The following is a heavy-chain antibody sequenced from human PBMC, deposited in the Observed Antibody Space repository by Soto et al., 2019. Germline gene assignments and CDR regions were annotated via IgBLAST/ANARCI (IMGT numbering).Heavy chain of an antibody. CDR3: ATLKGVPAAILYYGMDV. CDR2: IIPILGIA. Sequence: QVQLVQSGAEVKKPGSSVKVSCKASGGTFSSYTISWVRQAPGQGLEWMGRIIPILGIANYAQKFQGRVTITADKSTSTAYIELSSLRSEDTAVYYCATLKGVPAAILYYGMDVWGQGTTVTVSS. CDR1: GGTFSSYT. D-gene: IGHD2-2*02. V-gene: IGHV1-69*02. J-gene: IGHJ6*02.